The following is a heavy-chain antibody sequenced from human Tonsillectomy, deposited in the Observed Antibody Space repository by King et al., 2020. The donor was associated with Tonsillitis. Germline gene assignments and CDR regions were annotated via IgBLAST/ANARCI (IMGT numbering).Heavy chain of an antibody. CDR1: GGSISIGGYY. Sequence: LQLQESGPGLVRPSQTLSLTCTVSGGSISIGGYYWSWIRQHPGKGLEWIGYIYYSGSTYYNPSLKSRVTISVDTSKNQFSLQLSSVTAADTAVYYCARVGTMDTAMNYYYYYMDVWGKGATVTVSS. J-gene: IGHJ6*03. D-gene: IGHD5-18*01. V-gene: IGHV4-31*03. CDR2: IYYSGST. CDR3: ARVGTMDTAMNYYYYYMDV.